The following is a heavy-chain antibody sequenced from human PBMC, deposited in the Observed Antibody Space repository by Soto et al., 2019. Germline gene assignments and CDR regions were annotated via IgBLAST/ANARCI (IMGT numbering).Heavy chain of an antibody. J-gene: IGHJ6*02. D-gene: IGHD4-17*01. CDR2: VYARGAT. Sequence: SETLSLTCSVSGASITSHYWNWIRQSDGEGLQWIGRVYARGATNYNPSLKSRVTISGDTSKNQFSLKLTSVTAADTAVYYCARSSGDDFFYYGMDVWGHGTTVTVSS. V-gene: IGHV4-59*10. CDR3: ARSSGDDFFYYGMDV. CDR1: GASITSHY.